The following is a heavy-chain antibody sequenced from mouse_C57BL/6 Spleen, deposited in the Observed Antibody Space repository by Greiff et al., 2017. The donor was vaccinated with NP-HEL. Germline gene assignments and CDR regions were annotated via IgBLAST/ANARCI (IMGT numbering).Heavy chain of an antibody. V-gene: IGHV14-3*01. J-gene: IGHJ4*01. D-gene: IGHD2-5*01. Sequence: EVQLKESVAELVRPGASVKLSCTASGFNIKNTYMHWVKQRPEQGLEWIGRIDPANGNTKYAPKFQGKATITADTSSNTAYLQLSSLTSEDTAIYYCARGAYSNYGDAMDYWGQGTSVTVSS. CDR2: IDPANGNT. CDR3: ARGAYSNYGDAMDY. CDR1: GFNIKNTY.